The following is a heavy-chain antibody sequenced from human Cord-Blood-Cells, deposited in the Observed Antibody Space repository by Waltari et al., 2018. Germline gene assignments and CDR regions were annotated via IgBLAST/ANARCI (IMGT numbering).Heavy chain of an antibody. CDR2: ISGSGGST. Sequence: EVQLLESGGGLVQPGGSLRLSWAASGFTFSSYAMSWVRQAQGKGLEGVSAISGSGGSTYYADSVKGRFTISRDNSKNTLYLQMNSLRAEDTAVYYCAKWGKGEHYYFDYWGQGTLVTVSS. CDR1: GFTFSSYA. J-gene: IGHJ4*02. D-gene: IGHD3-16*01. CDR3: AKWGKGEHYYFDY. V-gene: IGHV3-23*01.